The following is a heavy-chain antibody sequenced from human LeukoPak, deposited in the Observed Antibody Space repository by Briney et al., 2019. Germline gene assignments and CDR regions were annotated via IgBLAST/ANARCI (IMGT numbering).Heavy chain of an antibody. D-gene: IGHD3-22*01. CDR2: LRGSGGSA. Sequence: QPGGSLRLSCAASGFTFSIHAMIWARQAPGKGREWGSSLRGSGGSASYAHSVKGRFTISRDNSKDTLYLQMNSLRAEDTAVYYCATSDYYDTSGHPHDAFDIWGQGTMVTVSS. V-gene: IGHV3-23*01. CDR1: GFTFSIHA. CDR3: ATSDYYDTSGHPHDAFDI. J-gene: IGHJ3*02.